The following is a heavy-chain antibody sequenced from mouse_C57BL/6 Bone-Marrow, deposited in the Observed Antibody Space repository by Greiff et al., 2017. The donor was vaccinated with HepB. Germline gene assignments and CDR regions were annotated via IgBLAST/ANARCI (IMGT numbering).Heavy chain of an antibody. CDR2: IYPRDGST. CDR1: GYTFTDHT. D-gene: IGHD2-3*01. Sequence: QVQLQQSDAELVKPGASVKISCKVSGYTFTDHTIHWMKQRPEQGLEWIGYIYPRDGSTKYNEKFKGKATLTADKSSSTAYMQLNSLTSEDSAVYFCARPPDGYYGDYYAMDYWGQGTSVTVSS. V-gene: IGHV1-78*01. CDR3: ARPPDGYYGDYYAMDY. J-gene: IGHJ4*01.